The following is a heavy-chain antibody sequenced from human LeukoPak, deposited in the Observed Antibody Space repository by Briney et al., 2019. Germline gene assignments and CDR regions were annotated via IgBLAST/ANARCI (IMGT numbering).Heavy chain of an antibody. D-gene: IGHD6-13*01. CDR3: AKDTAIGGFMAAAAFDY. CDR1: GFTFDDYA. J-gene: IGHJ4*02. V-gene: IGHV3-9*01. Sequence: PGGSLRLSCAASGFTFDDYAMHWVRHAPGKGLEWVSGISWNSGSIGYADSVKGRFTISRDNAKNSLYLQMNSLRAEDTALYYCAKDTAIGGFMAAAAFDYWGQGTLVTVSS. CDR2: ISWNSGSI.